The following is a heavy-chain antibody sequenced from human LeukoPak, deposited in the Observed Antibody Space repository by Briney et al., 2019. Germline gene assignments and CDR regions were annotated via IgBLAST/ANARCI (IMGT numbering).Heavy chain of an antibody. J-gene: IGHJ4*02. V-gene: IGHV1-18*01. CDR1: GYTFTSYG. D-gene: IGHD3-22*01. CDR3: ARSSSGYYDFDY. Sequence: ASVKVSCKASGYTFTSYGISWVRQAPGQGLEWMGWISAYNGNTNYVQKLQGRVTMTTDTSTSTAYMELRSLRSDDTAVYYCARSSSGYYDFDYWGQGTLVTVSS. CDR2: ISAYNGNT.